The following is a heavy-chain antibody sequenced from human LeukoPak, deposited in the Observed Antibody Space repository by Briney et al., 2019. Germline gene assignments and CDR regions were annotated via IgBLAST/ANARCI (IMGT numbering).Heavy chain of an antibody. Sequence: GSLRLSCAASGFTFSSYSMNWVRQAPGKGLEWVSSISSSSSYIYYADSVKGRFAISRDNAKNSLYLQMNSLRAEDTAVYYCAREGEQRGYSGYIDYWGQGTLVTVST. CDR1: GFTFSSYS. CDR2: ISSSSSYI. J-gene: IGHJ4*02. V-gene: IGHV3-21*01. CDR3: AREGEQRGYSGYIDY. D-gene: IGHD5-12*01.